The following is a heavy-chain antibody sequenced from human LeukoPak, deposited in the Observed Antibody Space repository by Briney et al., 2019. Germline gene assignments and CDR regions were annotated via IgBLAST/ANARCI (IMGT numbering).Heavy chain of an antibody. CDR2: ISGSGGST. V-gene: IGHV3-23*01. CDR3: AKHGFGEFRNAFDI. D-gene: IGHD3-10*01. Sequence: GGSLRLSCAASGFTFSRYAMSWVRQAPGKGLEWVSAISGSGGSTHYADSVKGRFTISRDNSKNTLYLQMNSLRAEDTAVYYCAKHGFGEFRNAFDIWGQGTMVTVSS. CDR1: GFTFSRYA. J-gene: IGHJ3*02.